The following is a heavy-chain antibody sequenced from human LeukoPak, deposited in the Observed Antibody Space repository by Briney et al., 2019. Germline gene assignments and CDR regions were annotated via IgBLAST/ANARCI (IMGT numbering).Heavy chain of an antibody. CDR2: IYYSGST. J-gene: IGHJ4*02. D-gene: IGHD3-22*01. V-gene: IGHV4-31*03. CDR1: GGSISSGGYY. Sequence: PSQTLSLTCTVSGGSISSGGYYWSWIRQHPGKGLEWIGYIYYSGSTYYNPSLKSRVTISVDTSKNQFSLKLSSVTAADTAVYYCARVRYDSSGYYYEGGESKEPKLKYYFDYWGQGTLVTVSS. CDR3: ARVRYDSSGYYYEGGESKEPKLKYYFDY.